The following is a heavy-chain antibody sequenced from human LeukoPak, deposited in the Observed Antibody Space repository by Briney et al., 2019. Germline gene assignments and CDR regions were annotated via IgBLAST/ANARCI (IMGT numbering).Heavy chain of an antibody. V-gene: IGHV6-1*01. D-gene: IGHD2-15*01. Sequence: SQTLSLTCAISGDSVSSNSAAWNWIRQSASRGLEWLGRTYYRSKWYNDYAVSVKSRITINPDTSKNQFSLQLNSVTPEDTAVYYCARDGGYCSGGSCLNWFDPWGQGTLVTVSS. CDR3: ARDGGYCSGGSCLNWFDP. CDR2: TYYRSKWYN. J-gene: IGHJ5*02. CDR1: GDSVSSNSAA.